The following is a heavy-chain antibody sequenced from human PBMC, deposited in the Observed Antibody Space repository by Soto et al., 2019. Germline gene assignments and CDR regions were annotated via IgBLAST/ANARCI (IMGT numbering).Heavy chain of an antibody. J-gene: IGHJ6*03. CDR2: INPNSGGT. D-gene: IGHD3-3*01. Sequence: ASVKVSCKASGYTFTGYYMHWVRQAPGQGLEWMGWINPNSGGTNYAQKFQGWVTMTRDTSISTAYMELSRLRSDDTAVYYCARAGGYDFWSGYPYYYYYYMDVWGKGTTVTVSS. CDR3: ARAGGYDFWSGYPYYYYYYMDV. CDR1: GYTFTGYY. V-gene: IGHV1-2*04.